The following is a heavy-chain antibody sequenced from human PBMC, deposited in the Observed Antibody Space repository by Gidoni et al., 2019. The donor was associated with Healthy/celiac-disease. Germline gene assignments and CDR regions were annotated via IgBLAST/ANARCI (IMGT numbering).Heavy chain of an antibody. V-gene: IGHV3-23*01. CDR2: ISGSGGSI. Sequence: EVQLLERGGGLVQPGGSLCVSCAASGFTCSCYARSWVRQAPGKGLGWFSAISGSGGSIYYADSVKGRFTISRDNSENTLYLQMNSLRAEDTAVYYWAKVWVSTDYWGQGTLVTVSS. D-gene: IGHD2-21*01. CDR1: GFTCSCYA. J-gene: IGHJ4*02. CDR3: AKVWVSTDY.